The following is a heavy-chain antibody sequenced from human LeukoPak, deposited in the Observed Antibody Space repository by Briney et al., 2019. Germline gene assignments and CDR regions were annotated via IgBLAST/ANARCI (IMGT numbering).Heavy chain of an antibody. CDR2: ISAYNGNT. CDR1: GYTFTSYG. D-gene: IGHD3-10*01. CDR3: ARDRGTYYYGSGTTVDY. V-gene: IGHV1-18*04. Sequence: ASVKVSCKASGYTFTSYGISWVRQAPGQGLEWMGWISAYNGNTNYAQKLQGRVTMTTDTSTSTAYMELRSLRSDDTAVYHCARDRGTYYYGSGTTVDYWGQGTLVTVSS. J-gene: IGHJ4*02.